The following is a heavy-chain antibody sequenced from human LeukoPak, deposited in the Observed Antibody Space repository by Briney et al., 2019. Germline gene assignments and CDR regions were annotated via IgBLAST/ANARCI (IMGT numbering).Heavy chain of an antibody. Sequence: ASVKVSRKAAGYTFTGYYMHWVRQAPGQGLEWMGWINPNSGGTNYAQKFQGRVTMTRDTSISTAYMELSRLRSDGTAVYYCARERTAGYCSSTSCRNWFDPWGQGTLVTVSS. CDR1: GYTFTGYY. CDR3: ARERTAGYCSSTSCRNWFDP. D-gene: IGHD2-2*01. V-gene: IGHV1-2*02. CDR2: INPNSGGT. J-gene: IGHJ5*02.